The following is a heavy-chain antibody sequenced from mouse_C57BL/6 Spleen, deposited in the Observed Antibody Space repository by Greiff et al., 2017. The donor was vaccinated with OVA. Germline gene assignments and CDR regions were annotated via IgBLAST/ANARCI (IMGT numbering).Heavy chain of an antibody. Sequence: QVQLQQPGAELVMPGASVKLSCKASGYTFTSYWLHWVKQRPGQGLEWIGEIDPSDSYTNYNQKFKGKSTLTVDKSSSTAYMQLSSLTSEDSAVYYCANMREGGSSPYVDGWGTGTTVTVSS. CDR3: ANMREGGSSPYVDG. CDR2: IDPSDSYT. D-gene: IGHD1-1*01. CDR1: GYTFTSYW. V-gene: IGHV1-69*01. J-gene: IGHJ1*03.